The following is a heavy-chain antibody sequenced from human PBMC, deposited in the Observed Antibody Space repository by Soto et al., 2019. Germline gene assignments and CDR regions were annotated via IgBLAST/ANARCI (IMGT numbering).Heavy chain of an antibody. D-gene: IGHD3-3*01. V-gene: IGHV4-59*01. J-gene: IGHJ5*02. Sequence: QVQLQESGPGLVKPSETLSLTCTVSGGSISSYYWSWIRQPPGKGLEWIGYIYYSGSTNYNPSLKSRVTISVDTSKNQFSLQLSSVTAADTAVYYCARIGAYDFWSGYYSTSFWFDPWGQGTLVTVSS. CDR3: ARIGAYDFWSGYYSTSFWFDP. CDR2: IYYSGST. CDR1: GGSISSYY.